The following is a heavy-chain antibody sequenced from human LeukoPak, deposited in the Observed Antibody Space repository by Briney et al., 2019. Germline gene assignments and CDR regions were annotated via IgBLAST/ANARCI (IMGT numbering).Heavy chain of an antibody. CDR1: GFTFSDYV. J-gene: IGHJ3*02. CDR3: TTDLTPRKYSSGWYGALDI. D-gene: IGHD6-19*01. Sequence: GGSLRLSCAASGFTFSDYVMYWVRQAPGKGLEWVAVIWYDGSNKYYADSVKGRFTISRDNSKNTLYLQMNSLRTEDTAVYYCTTDLTPRKYSSGWYGALDIWGQGTMVTVSS. V-gene: IGHV3-33*01. CDR2: IWYDGSNK.